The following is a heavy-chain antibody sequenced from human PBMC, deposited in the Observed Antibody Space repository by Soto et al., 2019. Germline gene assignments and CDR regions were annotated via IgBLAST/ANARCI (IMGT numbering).Heavy chain of an antibody. CDR1: GFSLCSSA. CDR3: AKNYYFDN. Sequence: PWGCLRLACAASGFSLCSSALSWVRQAPGKGLEWVSSINRGDAGIYYADSVRGRFTISRDDSKNTLSLQMNSLRAEDTAIYYCAKNYYFDNWGQGALVTVSS. CDR2: INRGDAGI. J-gene: IGHJ4*02. V-gene: IGHV3-23*01.